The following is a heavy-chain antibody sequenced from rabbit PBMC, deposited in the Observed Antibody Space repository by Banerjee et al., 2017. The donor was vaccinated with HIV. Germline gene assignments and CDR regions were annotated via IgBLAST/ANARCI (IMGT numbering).Heavy chain of an antibody. CDR1: GFSFSTSYW. V-gene: IGHV1S45*01. CDR2: IDVSSSDNT. Sequence: QEQLKETGGGLVQPGGSLTLSCTASGFSFSTSYWICWVRQAPGKGLEWIACIDVSSSDNTYYASWAKGRFTISKTSSTTVTLQMTSLTAADTATYFCARVNATSSGVYYYYGMDLWDPGTLVTVS. D-gene: IGHD1-1*01. J-gene: IGHJ6*01. CDR3: ARVNATSSGVYYYYGMDL.